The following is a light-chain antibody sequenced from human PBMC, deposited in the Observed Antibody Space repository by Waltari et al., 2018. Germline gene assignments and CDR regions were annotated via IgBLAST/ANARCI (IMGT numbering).Light chain of an antibody. J-gene: IGKJ1*01. V-gene: IGKV3-20*01. CDR1: QSVSRS. CDR2: GAS. CDR3: QHYVRLPAT. Sequence: IELTQSPGTLSLSPVERATLSCRASQSVSRSLAWYQQKPGQAPKPLIYGASTRATGIPDRFTGSGSGTDFSLTISSLEPEDFAIDFCQHYVRLPATFGQGTKVEIK.